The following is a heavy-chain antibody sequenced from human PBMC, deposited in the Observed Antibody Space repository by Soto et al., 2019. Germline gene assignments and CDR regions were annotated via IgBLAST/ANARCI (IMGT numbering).Heavy chain of an antibody. CDR3: ARDAGRDYYYYYMDV. V-gene: IGHV1-2*04. J-gene: IGHJ6*03. CDR1: GYTFTGYY. CDR2: INPNSGGT. D-gene: IGHD1-26*01. Sequence: ASVKVSCKASGYTFTGYYMHWVRQAPGQGLEWMGWINPNSGGTNYAQKFQGWVTMTRDTSISTAYMELSRLRSDDTAVYYCARDAGRDYYYYYMDVWGKGTTVTVSS.